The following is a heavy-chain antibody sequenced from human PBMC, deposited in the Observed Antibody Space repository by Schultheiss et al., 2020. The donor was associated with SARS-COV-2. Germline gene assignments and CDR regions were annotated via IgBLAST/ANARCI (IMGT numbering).Heavy chain of an antibody. CDR1: GYSFTSYW. D-gene: IGHD3-10*01. CDR2: VYPDDSDT. CDR3: ARGHTMDY. Sequence: GSLRLSCEGSGYSFTSYWIAWVRQMPGKGLQWMGIVYPDDSDTRYSPSFQGQVTFSADKSISTAYLQWSSLKASDTAIYYCARGHTMDYWGQGTLVTVSS. V-gene: IGHV5-51*01. J-gene: IGHJ4*02.